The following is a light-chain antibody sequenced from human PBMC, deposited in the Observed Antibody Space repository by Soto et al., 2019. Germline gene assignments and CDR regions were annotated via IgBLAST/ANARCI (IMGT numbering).Light chain of an antibody. CDR1: SSDVGGYNY. CDR2: DVS. Sequence: QSALTQPRSVSGSPGQSVTISCTGTSSDVGGYNYVSWYQQHPGKAPKLMIYDVSTRPSGVPDRFSGSKSGNTASLTISGLQAEDEADYYCCSYAGGYTLGVFGGGTKLTVL. V-gene: IGLV2-11*01. J-gene: IGLJ2*01. CDR3: CSYAGGYTLGV.